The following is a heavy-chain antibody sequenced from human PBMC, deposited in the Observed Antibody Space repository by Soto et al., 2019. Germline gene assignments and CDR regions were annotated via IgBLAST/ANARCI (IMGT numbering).Heavy chain of an antibody. D-gene: IGHD3-3*01. Sequence: SETLSLTCAVYGGSFSGYYWSWIRQPPGKGLEWIGEINHSGSTNYNPSLKSRVTISVDTSKNQFSLKLSSVTAADTAVYYCARVRTIFGVVRKSGNWFDPWGQGTLVTVSS. CDR3: ARVRTIFGVVRKSGNWFDP. CDR2: INHSGST. J-gene: IGHJ5*02. CDR1: GGSFSGYY. V-gene: IGHV4-34*01.